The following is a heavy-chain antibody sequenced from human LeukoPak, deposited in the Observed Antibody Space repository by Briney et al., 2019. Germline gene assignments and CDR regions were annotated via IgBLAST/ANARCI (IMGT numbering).Heavy chain of an antibody. J-gene: IGHJ4*02. CDR2: INAGNGNT. CDR3: TRGIWSSHNKDYYFDY. Sequence: ASVNVSCKASGYTFTNYAMNWVRQAPGQRLEWMGWINAGNGNTKSSQRFQDRVTITRDTSASTAYMELNSLRSEDTAVYYCTRGIWSSHNKDYYFDYWGQGSLVTVSS. CDR1: GYTFTNYA. V-gene: IGHV1-3*01. D-gene: IGHD2-2*01.